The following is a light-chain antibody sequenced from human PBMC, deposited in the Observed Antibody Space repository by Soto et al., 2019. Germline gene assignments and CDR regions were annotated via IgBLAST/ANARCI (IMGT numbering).Light chain of an antibody. CDR2: DVS. CDR1: SRDVGGYNY. CDR3: SSYTTSNTRQIV. Sequence: QSALTQPASVSGSPGQSITISCTGTSRDVGGYNYVSWYQHHPGKAPKLMIYDVSNRPSGVSNRFSGSKSDNTASLTISGLQPEDEADYYCSSYTTSNTRQIVFGTGTKLTVL. V-gene: IGLV2-14*03. J-gene: IGLJ1*01.